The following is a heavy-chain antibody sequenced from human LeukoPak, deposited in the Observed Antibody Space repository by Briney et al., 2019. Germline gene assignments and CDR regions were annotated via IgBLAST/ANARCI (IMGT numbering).Heavy chain of an antibody. CDR3: ARGVSDGSYFAY. Sequence: SETLSLTCTVSGGSISSSSYYWGWIRQPPGKGLEWIGSIYYSGSTYYNPSLKSRVTISVDTSKNQFSLKLSSVTAADTAVYYCARGVSDGSYFAYWGQGTLVTVSS. CDR2: IYYSGST. CDR1: GGSISSSSYY. D-gene: IGHD3-10*01. V-gene: IGHV4-39*01. J-gene: IGHJ4*02.